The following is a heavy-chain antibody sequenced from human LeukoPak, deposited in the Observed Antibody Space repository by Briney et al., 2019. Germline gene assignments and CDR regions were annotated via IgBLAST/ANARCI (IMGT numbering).Heavy chain of an antibody. J-gene: IGHJ5*02. CDR2: IYYSGST. CDR3: ARHHLYCSGGSCYDWFDP. Sequence: SETLSLTCTVSGGSISSSSYYWGWIRQPPGKGLEWIGGIYYSGSTYYNPSLKSRVTISVDTSKNQFSLKLSSVTAADTAVYYCARHHLYCSGGSCYDWFDPWGQGTLVTVSS. CDR1: GGSISSSSYY. D-gene: IGHD2-15*01. V-gene: IGHV4-39*01.